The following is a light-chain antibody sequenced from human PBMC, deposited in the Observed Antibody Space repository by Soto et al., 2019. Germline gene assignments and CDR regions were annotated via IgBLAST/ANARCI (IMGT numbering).Light chain of an antibody. Sequence: DIQMTQSPSSLSASVGDRVTITCQASQDISNYLNWYQQKPGKAPKLLIYDASNLETGVPSRFSGSGSGTDFTFTISSLQPEDIATYYCQQYDLANANSLTFGGGTKVEIK. J-gene: IGKJ4*01. CDR3: QQYDLANANSLT. CDR1: QDISNY. V-gene: IGKV1-33*01. CDR2: DAS.